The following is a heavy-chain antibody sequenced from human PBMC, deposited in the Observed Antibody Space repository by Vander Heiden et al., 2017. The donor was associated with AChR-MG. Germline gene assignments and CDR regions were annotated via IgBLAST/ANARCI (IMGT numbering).Heavy chain of an antibody. D-gene: IGHD6-13*01. CDR1: GFTFSSYS. Sequence: EVQLVESGGGLVKPGGSLSLSCAASGFTFSSYSMNWVRQAPGKGLEWVSSISSSSSYIYYADSVKGRFTISRDNAKNSLYLQMNSLRAEDTAVYYCARAHSSSWYVLEPDVWGQGTTVTVSS. V-gene: IGHV3-21*01. CDR2: ISSSSSYI. CDR3: ARAHSSSWYVLEPDV. J-gene: IGHJ6*02.